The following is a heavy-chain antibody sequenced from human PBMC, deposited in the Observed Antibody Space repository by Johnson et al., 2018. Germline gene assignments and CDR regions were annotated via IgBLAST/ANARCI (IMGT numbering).Heavy chain of an antibody. J-gene: IGHJ6*03. Sequence: QVQLQESGPGLVKPSETLSLTCTVSGASISSSNSFWGWIRQPPGKGLEWIGYIYYSGSTDYNPSLKSRVTISVDTSKRHFSLMLSSVTAADTAVYYCAGWRSGRYSVLGHYFYMDVWGKGTTGTVSS. V-gene: IGHV4-61*01. CDR2: IYYSGST. CDR1: GASISSSNSF. D-gene: IGHD1-26*01. CDR3: AGWRSGRYSVLGHYFYMDV.